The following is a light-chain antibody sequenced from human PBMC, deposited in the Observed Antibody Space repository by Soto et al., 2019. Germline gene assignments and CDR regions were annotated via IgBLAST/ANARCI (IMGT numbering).Light chain of an antibody. CDR1: QSVSSN. Sequence: EIVMTQSPATLSVSPGERATLSCRASQSVSSNLACYQQKPGQATRLLIYVASTRATGIPARFSGSGYGTDFTLPITCLQSEDVAVYDFKQYNNPSPFGQGTKGEI. J-gene: IGKJ1*01. V-gene: IGKV3-15*01. CDR2: VAS. CDR3: KQYNNPSP.